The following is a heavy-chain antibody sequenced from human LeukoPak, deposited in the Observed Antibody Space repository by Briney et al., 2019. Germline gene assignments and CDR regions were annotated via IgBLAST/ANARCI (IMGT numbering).Heavy chain of an antibody. Sequence: SETLSLTCTVSGGSISSGDYYWSWIRQPPGKGLEWIGYIYYSGSTYYNPSLKSRVAISVDTSKNQFSLKLSSVTAADTAVYYCAREAWWGGRRLRQFDYWGQGTLVTVSS. CDR2: IYYSGST. D-gene: IGHD2-15*01. CDR1: GGSISSGDYY. J-gene: IGHJ4*02. CDR3: AREAWWGGRRLRQFDY. V-gene: IGHV4-30-4*01.